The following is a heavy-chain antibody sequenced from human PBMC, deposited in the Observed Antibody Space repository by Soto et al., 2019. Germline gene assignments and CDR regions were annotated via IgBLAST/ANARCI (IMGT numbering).Heavy chain of an antibody. V-gene: IGHV4-30-2*01. D-gene: IGHD3-10*01. CDR1: GASITYGAYS. J-gene: IGHJ4*02. CDR3: ARGGGFDSCDY. CDR2: INHLETT. Sequence: QLQLHMSGSGLVKPSQTLSITCTVSGASITYGAYSWSWIRQTPGKGLEWIGYINHLETTFYNPSFESRLTLSIDRTKNQFSLNLKSMSAADRAVYFCARGGGFDSCDYWGQGILVTVSS.